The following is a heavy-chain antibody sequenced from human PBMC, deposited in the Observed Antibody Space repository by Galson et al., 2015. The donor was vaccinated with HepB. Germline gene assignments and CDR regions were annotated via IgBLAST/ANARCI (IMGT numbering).Heavy chain of an antibody. Sequence: SLRLSCAASGFTFSNAWMNWVRQAPGKGLEWVGRIKSKTDGGTTDYAAPVKGRFTISRDDSKNTLYLQMNSLKTEDTAVYYCTSSAAFDAFDIWGQGTMVTVSS. D-gene: IGHD6-13*01. V-gene: IGHV3-15*07. CDR3: TSSAAFDAFDI. CDR2: IKSKTDGGTT. CDR1: GFTFSNAW. J-gene: IGHJ3*02.